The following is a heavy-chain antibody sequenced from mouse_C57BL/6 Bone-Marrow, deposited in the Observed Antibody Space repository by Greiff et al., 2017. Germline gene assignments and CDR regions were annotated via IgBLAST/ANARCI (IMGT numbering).Heavy chain of an antibody. CDR3: ARDDGYSTSYYFDD. J-gene: IGHJ2*01. V-gene: IGHV1-7*01. Sequence: VQLQESGAELAKPGASVKISCQASGYTFPNYWMHWVKQRPGPGLEWIGYINPSSGYTKYNQKFKDKATLTADKSSRPAYMQLSSLTYEYSAVYYCARDDGYSTSYYFDDWGQGTALPVTA. CDR2: INPSSGYT. CDR1: GYTFPNYW. D-gene: IGHD2-3*01.